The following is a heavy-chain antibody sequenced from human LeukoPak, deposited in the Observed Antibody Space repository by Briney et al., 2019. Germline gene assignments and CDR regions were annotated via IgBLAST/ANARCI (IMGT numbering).Heavy chain of an antibody. Sequence: SETLSLTCTVSGGSISSYYWSWIRQPAGKGLEWIGRIYTSGSTNYNPSLKSRVTMSVDTSKNQSSLKLSSVTAADTAVYYCAREGLAYDSSGYYFHFDYWGQGTLVTVSS. V-gene: IGHV4-4*07. D-gene: IGHD3-22*01. CDR3: AREGLAYDSSGYYFHFDY. CDR1: GGSISSYY. CDR2: IYTSGST. J-gene: IGHJ4*02.